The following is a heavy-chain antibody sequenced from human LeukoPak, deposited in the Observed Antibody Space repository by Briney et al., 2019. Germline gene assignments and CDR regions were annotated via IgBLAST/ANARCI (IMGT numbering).Heavy chain of an antibody. D-gene: IGHD2-2*01. V-gene: IGHV3-48*02. Sequence: GGSLRLSCAASGFTFSTYSMNWVRQAPGKGLEWVSSISSSSSTIYYADSVKGRFTISRDNAKNSLYLQMNSLRDEDTAVYYCAREFVRVGYCSSTSCYGYYYYYGMDVWGQGTTVTVSS. CDR1: GFTFSTYS. J-gene: IGHJ6*02. CDR3: AREFVRVGYCSSTSCYGYYYYYGMDV. CDR2: ISSSSSTI.